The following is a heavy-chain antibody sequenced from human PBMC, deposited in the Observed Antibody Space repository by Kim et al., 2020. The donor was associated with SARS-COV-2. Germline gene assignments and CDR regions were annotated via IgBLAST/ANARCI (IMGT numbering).Heavy chain of an antibody. CDR1: GYSFTSYW. CDR3: ARHHYRLYYPPNLTTYYYYYYGMDV. Sequence: GESLKISCKGSGYSFTSYWIGWVRQMPGKGLEWMGIIYPGDSDTRYSPSFQGQVTISADKSISTAYLQWSSLKASDTAMYYCARHHYRLYYPPNLTTYYYYYYGMDVWGQGTTVTVSS. J-gene: IGHJ6*02. V-gene: IGHV5-51*01. CDR2: IYPGDSDT. D-gene: IGHD2-8*01.